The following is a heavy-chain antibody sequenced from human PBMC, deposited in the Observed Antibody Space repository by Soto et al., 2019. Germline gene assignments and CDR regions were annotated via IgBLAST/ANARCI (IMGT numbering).Heavy chain of an antibody. Sequence: QVQLVQSGAEVTKPGSSVMVSCKASGGTFSSYAINWVRQAPGQGLEWMGGIIPMYGPANYAQKFQGRVTITADESTRTAYMELSSLRSEATAVYYCAGVSVMVRGVIATWFDPWGQGTLVTVAS. D-gene: IGHD3-10*01. CDR2: IIPMYGPA. CDR3: AGVSVMVRGVIATWFDP. V-gene: IGHV1-69*01. J-gene: IGHJ5*02. CDR1: GGTFSSYA.